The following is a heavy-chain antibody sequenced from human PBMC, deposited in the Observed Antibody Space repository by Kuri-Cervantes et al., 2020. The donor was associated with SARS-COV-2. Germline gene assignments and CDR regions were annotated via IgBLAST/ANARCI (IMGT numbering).Heavy chain of an antibody. CDR3: ARGSGSYLPSDY. V-gene: IGHV1-2*06. Sequence: ASVKVSCKASGYTFTGYYMHWVRQAPGQGLEWMGRINPNSGGTNYAQKFQGRVTMTRDTSTSTVYMELSSLRSEDTAVYYCARGSGSYLPSDYWGQGTLVTVSS. D-gene: IGHD3-10*01. J-gene: IGHJ4*02. CDR1: GYTFTGYY. CDR2: INPNSGGT.